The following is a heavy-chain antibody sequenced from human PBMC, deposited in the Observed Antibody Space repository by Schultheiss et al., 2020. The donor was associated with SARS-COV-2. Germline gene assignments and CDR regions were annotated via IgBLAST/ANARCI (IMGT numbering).Heavy chain of an antibody. V-gene: IGHV4-59*12. CDR2: IYYSGST. J-gene: IGHJ5*02. CDR1: GGSISSYY. CDR3: ARGRWHCSSTSCLNWFDP. D-gene: IGHD2-2*01. Sequence: SQTLSLTCTVSGGSISSYYWSWIRQPPGKGLEWIGYIYYSGSTNYNPSLKSRVTISVDTSKNQFSLKLSSVTAADTAVYYCARGRWHCSSTSCLNWFDPWGQGTLVTVSS.